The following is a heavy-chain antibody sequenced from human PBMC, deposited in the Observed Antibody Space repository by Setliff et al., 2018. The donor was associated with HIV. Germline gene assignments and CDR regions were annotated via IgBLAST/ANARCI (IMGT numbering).Heavy chain of an antibody. D-gene: IGHD1-26*01. CDR2: IYPGDSDT. V-gene: IGHV5-51*01. Sequence: ASLKISCKGSGYSFTSYWIGWVRQMPGKGLEWMGIIYPGDSDTRYSPSFQGQVTISADKSISTAYLQWSSLKASDTAMYYCARPGARYSGSYYFDYWGQGTRVTVSS. CDR3: ARPGARYSGSYYFDY. CDR1: GYSFTSYW. J-gene: IGHJ4*02.